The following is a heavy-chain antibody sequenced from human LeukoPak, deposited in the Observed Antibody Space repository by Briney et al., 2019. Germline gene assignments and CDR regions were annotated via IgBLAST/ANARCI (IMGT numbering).Heavy chain of an antibody. CDR1: GFTFSSYA. CDR3: ARYIRSPLYYFDY. Sequence: GGSLRLSCAASGFTFSSYAMSWARQAPGKGLEWVSTISASGDSTYYADSVKGRFTISRDLSRNTLYVQMNSLRAEDTAVYYCARYIRSPLYYFDYWGRGTLVTVSS. D-gene: IGHD1-14*01. J-gene: IGHJ4*02. CDR2: ISASGDST. V-gene: IGHV3-23*01.